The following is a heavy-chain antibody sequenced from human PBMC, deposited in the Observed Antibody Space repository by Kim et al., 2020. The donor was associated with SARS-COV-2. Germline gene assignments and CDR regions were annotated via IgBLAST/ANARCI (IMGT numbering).Heavy chain of an antibody. J-gene: IGHJ3*02. D-gene: IGHD3-22*01. V-gene: IGHV3-30*07. Sequence: GRFTISRDNSKNTLYLQMNSLRAEDTAVYYCASFPSHYDSSGYYYRDAFDIWGQGTMVTVSS. CDR3: ASFPSHYDSSGYYYRDAFDI.